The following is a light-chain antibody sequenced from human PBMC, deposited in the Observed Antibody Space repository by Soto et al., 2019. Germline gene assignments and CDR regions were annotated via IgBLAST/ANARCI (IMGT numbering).Light chain of an antibody. CDR2: AAS. V-gene: IGKV1-39*01. Sequence: DFQVTQSPSSLSASVGDRVTITCRASQSVNDYLNWYQQRPGKAPRLLIYAASTLHSGVPSRFSGSGFGTDFSLTITSLQPEDFATYCCQQSFSTPYIFGQGTKLEIK. CDR3: QQSFSTPYI. J-gene: IGKJ2*01. CDR1: QSVNDY.